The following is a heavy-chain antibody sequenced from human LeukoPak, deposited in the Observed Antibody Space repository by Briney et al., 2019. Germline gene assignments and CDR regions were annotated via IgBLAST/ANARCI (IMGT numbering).Heavy chain of an antibody. CDR3: ARGIWIQLWSYPQYYFDC. Sequence: ASVKVSCEASGYTFTSYDINWVRQATGQGLEWMGWMNPNSGNTGYAQKFQGRVTMTRNTSISTAYMELSSLRSEDTAVYYCARGIWIQLWSYPQYYFDCWGQGTLVTVSS. D-gene: IGHD5-18*01. CDR2: MNPNSGNT. V-gene: IGHV1-8*01. J-gene: IGHJ4*02. CDR1: GYTFTSYD.